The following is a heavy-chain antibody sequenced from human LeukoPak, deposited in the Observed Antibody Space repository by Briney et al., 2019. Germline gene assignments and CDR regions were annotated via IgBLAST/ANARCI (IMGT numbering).Heavy chain of an antibody. V-gene: IGHV3-15*01. J-gene: IGHJ5*02. CDR2: IKSKTDGGTT. CDR1: GLTFSKAW. D-gene: IGHD3-22*01. Sequence: GGSLRLSCAASGLTFSKAWMSWVRQAPGKGLEWVGRIKSKTDGGTTDYAAPVKGRFTISRDDSKNTVYLQMNSLKTEDTAVYYCARERAYYYDSSGYYSPNWFDPWGQGTLVTVSS. CDR3: ARERAYYYDSSGYYSPNWFDP.